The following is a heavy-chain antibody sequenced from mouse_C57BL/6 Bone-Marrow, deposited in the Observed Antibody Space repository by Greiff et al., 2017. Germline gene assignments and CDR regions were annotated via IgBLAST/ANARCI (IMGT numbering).Heavy chain of an antibody. V-gene: IGHV1-52*01. CDR1: GYTFTSYW. CDR3: ARWNGNYYDPYWYFDV. D-gene: IGHD2-1*01. J-gene: IGHJ1*03. Sequence: QVQLQQPGAELVRPGSSVKLSCKASGYTFTSYWMHWVKQRPIQGLEWIGNIDPSASETHYNQKFKDKATLTVDKSSSTAYMQLSSLTSEDSAVYYGARWNGNYYDPYWYFDVWGTGTTVTVST. CDR2: IDPSASET.